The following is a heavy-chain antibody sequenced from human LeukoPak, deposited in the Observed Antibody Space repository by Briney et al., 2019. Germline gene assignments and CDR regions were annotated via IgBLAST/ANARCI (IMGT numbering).Heavy chain of an antibody. CDR2: IIPIFGTA. CDR3: ARDGIQLWTD. Sequence: GASVKVSCKASGGTFSSYAISWVRQAPGQGLEWMGGIIPIFGTANYAQKFQGRVTMTTDTSTSTAYMELRSLRSDDTAVYYCARDGIQLWTDWGQGTLVTVSS. J-gene: IGHJ4*02. CDR1: GGTFSSYA. V-gene: IGHV1-69*05. D-gene: IGHD5-18*01.